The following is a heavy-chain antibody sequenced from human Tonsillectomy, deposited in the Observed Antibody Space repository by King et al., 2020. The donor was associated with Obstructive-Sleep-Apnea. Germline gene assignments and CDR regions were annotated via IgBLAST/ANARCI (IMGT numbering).Heavy chain of an antibody. CDR2: ISNSGNT. CDR3: ARVTGHPEVFDP. Sequence: VQLQESGPGLVKPSQTLSLTCTVSGGSISGPYYWSWIRQHPGKGLEWIGYISNSGNTYYNPSLESRVTISIDTSKIHFSLKLSSVTAADTAVYFCARVTGHPEVFDPWGQGTLVTVSS. J-gene: IGHJ5*02. CDR1: GGSISGPYY. D-gene: IGHD2-21*02. V-gene: IGHV4-31*03.